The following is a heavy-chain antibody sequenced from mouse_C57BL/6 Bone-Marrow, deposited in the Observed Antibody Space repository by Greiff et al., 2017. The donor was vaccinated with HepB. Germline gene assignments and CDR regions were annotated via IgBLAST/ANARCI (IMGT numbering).Heavy chain of an antibody. CDR2: IYPGSGST. Sequence: QVQLQQPGAELVKPGASVKMSCKASGYTFTSYWITWVKQRPGQGLEWIGDIYPGSGSTNYNEKFKSKATLTVDTSSSTAYMQLSSLTSEDSAVYYCATSITTVVAREGYWGQGTTLTVSS. CDR1: GYTFTSYW. J-gene: IGHJ2*01. V-gene: IGHV1-55*01. CDR3: ATSITTVVAREGY. D-gene: IGHD1-1*01.